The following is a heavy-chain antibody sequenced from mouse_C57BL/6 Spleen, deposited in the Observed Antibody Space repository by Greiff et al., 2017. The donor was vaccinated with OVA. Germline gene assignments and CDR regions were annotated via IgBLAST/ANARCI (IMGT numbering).Heavy chain of an antibody. J-gene: IGHJ3*01. Sequence: QVQLQQSGPELVKPGASVKISCKASGYAFSSSWMNWVKQRPGKGLEWIGRIYPGDGDTNYNGKFKGKATLTAEKSSSTAYMQLSSLTSEDSAVYFCANGLWFAYWGQGTLVTVSA. V-gene: IGHV1-82*01. CDR2: IYPGDGDT. CDR3: ANGLWFAY. CDR1: GYAFSSSW.